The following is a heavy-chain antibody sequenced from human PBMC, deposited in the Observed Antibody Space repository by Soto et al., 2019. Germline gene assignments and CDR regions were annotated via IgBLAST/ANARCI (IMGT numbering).Heavy chain of an antibody. V-gene: IGHV3-72*01. CDR3: VRATYFSDSSGYTRCLDY. J-gene: IGHJ4*02. CDR1: GFTLSDHY. CDR2: SRDKPQGYST. D-gene: IGHD3-22*01. Sequence: GGSLRLSCAASGFTLSDHYIDWVRQAPGKGLEWVGRSRDKPQGYSTTYAASVKGRFTASRDESKNSAYLQMNSLKTEDTAVYYCVRATYFSDSSGYTRCLDYWGQGTLVTVSS.